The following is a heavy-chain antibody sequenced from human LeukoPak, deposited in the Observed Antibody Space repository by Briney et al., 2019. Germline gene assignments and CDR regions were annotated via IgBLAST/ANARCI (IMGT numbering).Heavy chain of an antibody. D-gene: IGHD3-9*01. CDR2: INSNSGGT. J-gene: IGHJ2*01. Sequence: VASVKVSCKASGYTFTGYYMHWVRQASGQGLEWMGWINSNSGGTNYAQKFQGRVTMTRDTSISTVYMELSRLRSDDTAVYYCAREPHYDLLTGYAVGYLELWGRGTLLTVLS. V-gene: IGHV1-2*02. CDR1: GYTFTGYY. CDR3: AREPHYDLLTGYAVGYLEL.